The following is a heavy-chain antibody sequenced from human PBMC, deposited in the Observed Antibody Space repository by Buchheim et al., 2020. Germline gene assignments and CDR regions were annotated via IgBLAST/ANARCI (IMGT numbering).Heavy chain of an antibody. V-gene: IGHV4-31*03. CDR3: ARGGNYDILTGYYTGVPYYYYGMDV. J-gene: IGHJ6*02. CDR1: GGSISSGGYY. Sequence: QVQLQESGPGLVKPSQTLSLTCTVSGGSISSGGYYWSWIRQHPGKGLEWIGYIYYSGSTYYNPSLKSRVTISVDTSKNQFTLKLSSATAADTAVYYCARGGNYDILTGYYTGVPYYYYGMDVWGQGTT. D-gene: IGHD3-9*01. CDR2: IYYSGST.